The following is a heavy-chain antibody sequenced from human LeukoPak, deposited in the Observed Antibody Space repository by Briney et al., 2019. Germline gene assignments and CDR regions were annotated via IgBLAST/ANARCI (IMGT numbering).Heavy chain of an antibody. CDR3: ARNPYDFWSGYYE. J-gene: IGHJ4*02. CDR2: IYYSGST. Sequence: SETLSLTCTVSGGSISSGGYYWSWIRQHPGKGLEWIGYIYYSGSTYYNPSLKSRVTISVDTSKNQFSLKLSTVTAADTAVYYSARNPYDFWSGYYEWGQGTLVTVSS. CDR1: GGSISSGGYY. V-gene: IGHV4-31*03. D-gene: IGHD3-3*01.